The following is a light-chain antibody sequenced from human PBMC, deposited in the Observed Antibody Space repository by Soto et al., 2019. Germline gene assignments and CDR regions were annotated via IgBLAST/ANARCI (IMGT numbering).Light chain of an antibody. J-gene: IGKJ1*01. Sequence: ETVMTQSPATLSVSPGERATLSCRASQNVNSNLAWYQQKPGQAPRLLIYAASTRAAGIPARFRGTGSGTEFLLTISSLQSEDFAVYYCLHYDNWPPWTFDQGTKVEIK. CDR3: LHYDNWPPWT. CDR1: QNVNSN. CDR2: AAS. V-gene: IGKV3-15*01.